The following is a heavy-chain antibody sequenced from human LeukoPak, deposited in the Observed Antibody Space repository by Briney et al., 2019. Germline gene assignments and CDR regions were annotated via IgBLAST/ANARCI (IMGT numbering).Heavy chain of an antibody. V-gene: IGHV4-31*03. D-gene: IGHD2-15*01. Sequence: KASETLSLTCTVSGGSISSGGYYWSWIRQHPGKGLEWIGYIYYSGSTYYNPSLKSRVTISVDTSKNQFSLKLSSVTAADTAVYYCARVLPDGVFDYWGQGTLVTVSS. CDR1: GGSISSGGYY. CDR2: IYYSGST. CDR3: ARVLPDGVFDY. J-gene: IGHJ4*02.